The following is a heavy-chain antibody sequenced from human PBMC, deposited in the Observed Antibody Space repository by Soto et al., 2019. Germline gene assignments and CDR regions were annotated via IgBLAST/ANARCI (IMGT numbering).Heavy chain of an antibody. V-gene: IGHV4-61*01. CDR3: ARVTPINTVTNQWSFDY. CDR1: GGSVSSGSYY. J-gene: IGHJ4*02. CDR2: IYYSGST. Sequence: SETLSLTCTVSGGSVSSGSYYWSWIRQPPGKGLEWIGYIYYSGSTNYNPSLKSRVTISVDTSKNQFSLKLSSVTAADTAVYYCARVTPINTVTNQWSFDYWGQGTLVTVSS. D-gene: IGHD4-17*01.